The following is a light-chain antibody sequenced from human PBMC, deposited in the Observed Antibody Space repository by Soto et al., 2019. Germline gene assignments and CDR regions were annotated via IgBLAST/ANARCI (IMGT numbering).Light chain of an antibody. CDR2: DAS. J-gene: IGKJ1*01. Sequence: QMTQSPSTLSASVGDRVIITCRASQSISSWLAWYQQKPGKAPNLLIYDASSLESGVPSRFSGSGSGTEFTLTISSLQPDDFATYYCQQYHSSWTFGQGTKVDI. CDR1: QSISSW. V-gene: IGKV1-5*01. CDR3: QQYHSSWT.